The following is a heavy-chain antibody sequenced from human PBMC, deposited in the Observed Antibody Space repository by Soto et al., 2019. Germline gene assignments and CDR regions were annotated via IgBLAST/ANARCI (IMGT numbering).Heavy chain of an antibody. Sequence: GESLKISCKGSGYSFTSYWIGWVRQMPGKGLEWMGIIYPGDSDTRYSPSFQGQVTISADKSISTAYLQWSSLKASDTAMYYCARQPDYYDSSGYSWFYFDYWGQGTLVTVSS. D-gene: IGHD3-22*01. CDR2: IYPGDSDT. V-gene: IGHV5-51*01. J-gene: IGHJ4*02. CDR1: GYSFTSYW. CDR3: ARQPDYYDSSGYSWFYFDY.